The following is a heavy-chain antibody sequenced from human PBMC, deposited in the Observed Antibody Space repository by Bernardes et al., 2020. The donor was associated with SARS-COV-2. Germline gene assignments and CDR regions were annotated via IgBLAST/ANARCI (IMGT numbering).Heavy chain of an antibody. Sequence: SEPLSLTCAVSDDAISSGSFYWSWIRQPAGKGLEWVGRISATGSTNYNPSLKSRVTIPVDTSKNRFSLKLNSVTAADTAVYYCARDGRISVPGTDDFDFWSQGILVTVSS. J-gene: IGHJ4*02. CDR1: DDAISSGSFY. CDR2: ISATGST. V-gene: IGHV4-61*02. CDR3: ARDGRISVPGTDDFDF. D-gene: IGHD6-19*01.